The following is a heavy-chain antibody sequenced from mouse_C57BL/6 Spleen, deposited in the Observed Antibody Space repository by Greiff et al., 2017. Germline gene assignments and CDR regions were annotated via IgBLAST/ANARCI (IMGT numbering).Heavy chain of an antibody. D-gene: IGHD1-1*01. CDR1: GYTFTSYW. V-gene: IGHV1-59*01. CDR3: ARPYYGSSYYAMDY. Sequence: QVQLQQPGAELVRPGTSVKLSCKASGYTFTSYWMHWVKQRPGQGLEWIGVIDPSDSYTNYNQKFKGKATLTVATSSSTAYMQLSSLTSEDSAVYYCARPYYGSSYYAMDYWGQGTSVTVSS. J-gene: IGHJ4*01. CDR2: IDPSDSYT.